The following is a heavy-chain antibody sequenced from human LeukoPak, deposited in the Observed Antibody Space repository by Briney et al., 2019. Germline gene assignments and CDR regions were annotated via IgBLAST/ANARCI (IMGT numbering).Heavy chain of an antibody. CDR3: ARDYYDSSGYYWWYFDY. Sequence: PSETLSLXCTVSGDSISSYYWSWIRQPAGKGLEWIGRIYTSGSTNYNPSLKSRVTMSVDTSKNQFSLKLSSVTAADTAVYYCARDYYDSSGYYWWYFDYWGQGTLVTVSS. CDR2: IYTSGST. D-gene: IGHD3-22*01. CDR1: GDSISSYY. V-gene: IGHV4-4*07. J-gene: IGHJ4*02.